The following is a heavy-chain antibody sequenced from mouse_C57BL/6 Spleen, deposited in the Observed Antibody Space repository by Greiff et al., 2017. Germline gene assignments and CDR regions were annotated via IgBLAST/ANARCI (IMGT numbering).Heavy chain of an antibody. CDR2: IYPGDGDT. D-gene: IGHD2-4*01. J-gene: IGHJ4*01. Sequence: VKLQESGPELVKPGASVKISCKASGYAFSSSWMNWVKQRPGKGLEWIGRIYPGDGDTNYNGKFKGKATLTADKSSSTAYMQLSSLTSEDSAVYFCATYDYGWGQGTSVTVSS. CDR3: ATYDYG. CDR1: GYAFSSSW. V-gene: IGHV1-82*01.